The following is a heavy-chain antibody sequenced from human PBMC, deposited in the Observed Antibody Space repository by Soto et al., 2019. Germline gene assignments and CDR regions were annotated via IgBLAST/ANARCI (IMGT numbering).Heavy chain of an antibody. D-gene: IGHD3-3*01. V-gene: IGHV3-74*01. CDR2: INSDGSST. CDR1: GFTFSSYW. Sequence: GSLRLSCAASGFTFSSYWMHWVRQAPGKGLVWVSRINSDGSSTSYADSVKGRFTISRDNAKNTLYLQMNSLRAEDTAVYYCARQAQRLRFLEWLPTSPDYYYMDVWGKGTTVTVSS. J-gene: IGHJ6*03. CDR3: ARQAQRLRFLEWLPTSPDYYYMDV.